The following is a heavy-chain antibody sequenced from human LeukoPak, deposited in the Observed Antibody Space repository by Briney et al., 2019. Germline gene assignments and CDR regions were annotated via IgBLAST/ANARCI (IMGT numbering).Heavy chain of an antibody. CDR1: GGSFSGYY. V-gene: IGHV4-34*01. CDR3: ARARPRIVVVPAARNAFDY. D-gene: IGHD2-2*01. CDR2: INHSGST. J-gene: IGHJ4*02. Sequence: KSSETLSLTCAVYGGSFSGYYWSWIRQPPGKGLEWIGEINHSGSTNYNPSLKSRVTISVDTSKNQFSLKLSSVTAADTAVYYCARARPRIVVVPAARNAFDYWGQGTLVTVSS.